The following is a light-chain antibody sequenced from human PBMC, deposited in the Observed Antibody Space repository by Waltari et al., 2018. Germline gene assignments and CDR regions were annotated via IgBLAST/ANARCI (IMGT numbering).Light chain of an antibody. J-gene: IGKJ2*01. CDR1: QSLLHSNGYNY. CDR3: MQALQTPYT. V-gene: IGKV2-28*01. CDR2: LGS. Sequence: DIVMTQSPLSLPVIPGEPASISCRSSQSLLHSNGYNYLDWYLQKPGQSPQLLIYLGSNRASGVPDRFSGSGSGTDFTLKISRVEAEYVGVYYCMQALQTPYTFGQGTKLDIK.